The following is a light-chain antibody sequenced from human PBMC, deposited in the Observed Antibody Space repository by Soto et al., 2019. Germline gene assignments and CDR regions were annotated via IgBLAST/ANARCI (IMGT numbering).Light chain of an antibody. Sequence: EIVLTQSPGTLSLSPGERVTLSCRASQPVSDKLAWYQQKPGQAPRLLIYGASARALGIPDRFSGSGSGTEFSFTVTSLQSEDFAVYYCQQYDQWPITFGQGTRLEIK. CDR1: QPVSDK. V-gene: IGKV3-15*01. J-gene: IGKJ5*01. CDR2: GAS. CDR3: QQYDQWPIT.